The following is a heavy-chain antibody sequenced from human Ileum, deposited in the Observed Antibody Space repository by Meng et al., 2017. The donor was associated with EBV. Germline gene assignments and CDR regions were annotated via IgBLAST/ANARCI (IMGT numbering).Heavy chain of an antibody. J-gene: IGHJ4*02. CDR3: SNLPYSY. CDR2: ISGSGRTT. D-gene: IGHD4-11*01. Sequence: EGHLLESGGGLVQPGGSLRLSCAASGFRFNIYDMNWVRQAPGRGLEWVSGISGSGRTTYYADSVKGRFSISRDNSGNTVYLQMNSLRADDTAVYYCSNLPYSYWGQGTLVTVSS. CDR1: GFRFNIYD. V-gene: IGHV3-23*01.